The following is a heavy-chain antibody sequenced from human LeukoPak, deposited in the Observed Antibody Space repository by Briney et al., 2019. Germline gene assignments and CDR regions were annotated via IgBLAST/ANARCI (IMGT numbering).Heavy chain of an antibody. V-gene: IGHV4-39*01. D-gene: IGHD3-22*01. Sequence: PSETLSLTCTVSGGSISSSSYYWGWIRQPPGKGLEWIASIYYSGSTYYNPSLKSRVTISVDTSKNQFSLKLSSVTAADTAVYYCARIRVGGCYSHAFDIWGQGTMVTVSS. CDR3: ARIRVGGCYSHAFDI. CDR1: GGSISSSSYY. J-gene: IGHJ3*02. CDR2: IYYSGST.